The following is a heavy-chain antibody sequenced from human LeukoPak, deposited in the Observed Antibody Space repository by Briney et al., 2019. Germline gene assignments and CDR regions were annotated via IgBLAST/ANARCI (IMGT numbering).Heavy chain of an antibody. V-gene: IGHV3-23*01. CDR1: GFTFSSYA. D-gene: IGHD3-9*01. CDR3: ASHDVLTGYSRHPLKR. J-gene: IGHJ4*02. CDR2: ISGSAGST. Sequence: GGSLRLSCAASGFTFSSYAMSWVRQAPGKGLQWVSAISGSAGSTYYADSVKGRFTISRDNSKNTLYLQMNSLRAEDTAIYYCASHDVLTGYSRHPLKRWGQGTLVTVSS.